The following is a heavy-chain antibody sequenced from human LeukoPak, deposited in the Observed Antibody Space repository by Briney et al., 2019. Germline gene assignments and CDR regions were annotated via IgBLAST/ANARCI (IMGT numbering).Heavy chain of an antibody. Sequence: EASVKVSCKASGGSFSSYAISWVRQATGQGLEWMGRIIPILGITNYAQKFQGRVTITADKSTSTAYMELSSLRSEDTAVYYCARKPAEDSSGSLLYWGQGTLVTVSS. CDR2: IIPILGIT. CDR3: ARKPAEDSSGSLLY. D-gene: IGHD3-22*01. CDR1: GGSFSSYA. J-gene: IGHJ4*02. V-gene: IGHV1-69*04.